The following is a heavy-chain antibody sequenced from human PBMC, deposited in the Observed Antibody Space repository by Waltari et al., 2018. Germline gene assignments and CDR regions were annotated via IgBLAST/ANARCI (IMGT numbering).Heavy chain of an antibody. CDR3: ARDQSEGYCSGGSCYGAYYYYGMDV. CDR1: GFTFSSYW. CDR2: IKQDGSEK. V-gene: IGHV3-7*01. Sequence: EVQLVESGGGLVQPGGSLRLSCAASGFTFSSYWMSWVRQAPGKGLEWVANIKQDGSEKYYVDSVKGRFTISRDNAKNSLYLQMNSLRAEDTAVYYCARDQSEGYCSGGSCYGAYYYYGMDVWGQGTTVTVSS. D-gene: IGHD2-15*01. J-gene: IGHJ6*02.